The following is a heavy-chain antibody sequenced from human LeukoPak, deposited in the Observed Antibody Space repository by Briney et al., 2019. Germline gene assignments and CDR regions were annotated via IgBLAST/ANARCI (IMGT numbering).Heavy chain of an antibody. V-gene: IGHV4-59*01. CDR3: ARTTEGGYTHDYFYYYYMDV. CDR1: GGSISSYY. Sequence: SETLSLTCTVSGGSISSYYWSWIRQPPGKGLQWIGYIHYSGSTNYNPSLKSHLTIAVDTSKNQFSLKLTSVTAADTAVYYCARTTEGGYTHDYFYYYYMDVWGKGTTVTISS. CDR2: IHYSGST. J-gene: IGHJ6*03. D-gene: IGHD5-18*01.